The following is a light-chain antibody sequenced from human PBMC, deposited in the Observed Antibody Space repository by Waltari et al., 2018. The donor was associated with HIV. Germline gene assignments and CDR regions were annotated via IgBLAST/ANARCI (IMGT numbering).Light chain of an antibody. V-gene: IGLV1-44*01. Sequence: QYVLAQLPSASGTPGQRVAISCSGSKSNIEYNTINWYQQFPGAAPRLLIYADSQRPSGVPDRFSASKSGTSASLAITGLQTEEEAHYYCATWDDNLRGLLFGGGTKVTVL. CDR3: ATWDDNLRGLL. J-gene: IGLJ3*02. CDR1: KSNIEYNT. CDR2: ADS.